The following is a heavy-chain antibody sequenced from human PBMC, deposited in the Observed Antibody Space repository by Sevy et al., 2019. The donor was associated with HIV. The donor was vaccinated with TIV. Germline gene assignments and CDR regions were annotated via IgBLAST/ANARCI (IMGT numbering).Heavy chain of an antibody. J-gene: IGHJ6*02. CDR1: GFTFSSYS. CDR2: ISSSSSTI. V-gene: IGHV3-48*02. Sequence: GGSLRLSCAASGFTFSSYSMNWVRQAPGKGLEWVSYISSSSSTIYYADSVKGRFTISRDNAKNSLYLQMNSLRDGDTAVYYCARRRLDFWSGYYDRYYYYYYGMDVWGQGTTVTVSS. CDR3: ARRRLDFWSGYYDRYYYYYYGMDV. D-gene: IGHD3-3*01.